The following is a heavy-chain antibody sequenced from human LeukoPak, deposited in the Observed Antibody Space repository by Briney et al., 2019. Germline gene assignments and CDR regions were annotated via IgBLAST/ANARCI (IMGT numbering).Heavy chain of an antibody. V-gene: IGHV3-66*02. CDR2: IFSGGST. D-gene: IGHD3-10*01. Sequence: GGSLRLSGAASGFTVSSNYMSWVGQAPGKGLEGVAVIFSGGSTYYADSATGRCTISRDNSKNTLYLQMNSLRAEDTAVYYCARGRGMVRGVFDYWGQGTLVTVSS. CDR3: ARGRGMVRGVFDY. CDR1: GFTVSSNY. J-gene: IGHJ4*02.